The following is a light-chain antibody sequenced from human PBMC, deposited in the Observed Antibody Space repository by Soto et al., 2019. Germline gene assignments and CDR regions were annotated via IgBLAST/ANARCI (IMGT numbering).Light chain of an antibody. CDR2: DAV. Sequence: EIVLTQSPATLSLSPGERATLSCRASQSVKNFLAWYQQKPGQAPRLLIFDAVSRATGIPPRFSGSGSGTDFPLTITGLEPEDFAVYYCQQRWTWPLTFGGGTSVEIK. CDR3: QQRWTWPLT. V-gene: IGKV3-11*01. CDR1: QSVKNF. J-gene: IGKJ4*01.